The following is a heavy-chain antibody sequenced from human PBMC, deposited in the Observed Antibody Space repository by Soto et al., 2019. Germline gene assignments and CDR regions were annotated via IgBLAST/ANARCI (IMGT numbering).Heavy chain of an antibody. D-gene: IGHD2-8*01. J-gene: IGHJ3*02. V-gene: IGHV3-53*02. CDR3: AREFSMAYCAFDI. Sequence: EVQLVETGGDLIQPGGSLRLSCAASGFTVSSSYMSWVRQAPGKGLEWVSVIYSGGNTYYADSVQGRFTISRDNSKNTLYLQVNSLRAEDTAVYYCAREFSMAYCAFDIWGEETMVTVSS. CDR2: IYSGGNT. CDR1: GFTVSSSY.